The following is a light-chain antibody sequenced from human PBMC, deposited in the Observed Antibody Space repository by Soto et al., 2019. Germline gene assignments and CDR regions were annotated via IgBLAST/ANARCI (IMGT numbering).Light chain of an antibody. J-gene: IGKJ1*01. CDR3: QQYDNWPRT. V-gene: IGKV3-15*01. Sequence: EIVMPQSPVTLSVSPGERATLSCRASQSVSSTLAWYQQKPGQAPRLLIYGASTRATGIPARFSGSGSGTEFTLTISSLQSEDFAVYYCQQYDNWPRTFGQGTKV. CDR1: QSVSST. CDR2: GAS.